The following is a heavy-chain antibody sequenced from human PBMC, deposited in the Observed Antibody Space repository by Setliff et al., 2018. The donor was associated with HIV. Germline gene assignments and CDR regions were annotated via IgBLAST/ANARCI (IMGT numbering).Heavy chain of an antibody. D-gene: IGHD3-22*01. V-gene: IGHV4-38-2*01. J-gene: IGHJ4*02. CDR2: ISHSGST. CDR3: ARGLSFYDPGGFDY. Sequence: PSETLSLTCAVSGYSISSDYYWGWIRQPPGKGLEWIGDISHSGSTYYNPSLKSRFTISVDTSKNQFSLKLSSVTAADTAVYYCARGLSFYDPGGFDYWGQGTLVTVSS. CDR1: GYSISSDYY.